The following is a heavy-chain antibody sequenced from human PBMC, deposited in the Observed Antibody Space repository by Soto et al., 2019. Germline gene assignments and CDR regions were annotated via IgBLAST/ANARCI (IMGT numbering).Heavy chain of an antibody. J-gene: IGHJ5*02. CDR3: ARGPQPYYYDSSGYYASFDL. D-gene: IGHD3-22*01. V-gene: IGHV4-31*03. CDR2: IYYSGGT. CDR1: GGSISSGGYY. Sequence: PSETLSLTCTVSGGSISSGGYYWSWIRQHPGKGLEWIGYIYYSGGTYYNPSLKSRVTISVDTSKNQFSLKLSSVTAADTAVYYCARGPQPYYYDSSGYYASFDLWGQGTLVTVSS.